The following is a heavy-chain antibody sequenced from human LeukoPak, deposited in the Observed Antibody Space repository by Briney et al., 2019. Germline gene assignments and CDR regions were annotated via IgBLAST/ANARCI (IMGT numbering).Heavy chain of an antibody. V-gene: IGHV1-8*01. D-gene: IGHD3-10*01. CDR1: GYTFTSYD. CDR2: MNPNSGNT. Sequence: ASVKVSCKASGYTFTSYDINWVRQATGQGLEWMGWMNPNSGNTGYAQKFQGRVTMTRNTSISTAYMELSSLRSEDTAVYYCARGPSCGSGSTFRFAWEAKYYYFDYWGQGTLVTVSS. J-gene: IGHJ4*02. CDR3: ARGPSCGSGSTFRFAWEAKYYYFDY.